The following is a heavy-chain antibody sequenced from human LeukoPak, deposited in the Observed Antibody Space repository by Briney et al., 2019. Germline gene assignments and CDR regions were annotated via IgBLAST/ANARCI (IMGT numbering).Heavy chain of an antibody. Sequence: GGSLSLSCAASGFTFSSYAMSWVRQAPGKGLEWVSAISGSGGTTYYADSVKGRFSISRDNSKNTLYLQMNSLRAEDTAVYYCAKDTKMYYYDSSGYYLLHFWGQGTLVTVSS. CDR3: AKDTKMYYYDSSGYYLLHF. CDR2: ISGSGGTT. CDR1: GFTFSSYA. V-gene: IGHV3-23*01. D-gene: IGHD3-22*01. J-gene: IGHJ4*02.